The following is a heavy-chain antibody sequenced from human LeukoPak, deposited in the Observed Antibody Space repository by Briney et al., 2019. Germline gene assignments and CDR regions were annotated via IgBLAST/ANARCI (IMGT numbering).Heavy chain of an antibody. CDR2: IIPIFGTT. J-gene: IGHJ4*02. CDR3: ARSLIPYSSGYAKPFDY. D-gene: IGHD3-22*01. CDR1: GGTFSSYA. V-gene: IGHV1-69*13. Sequence: SVKVSCKASGGTFSSYAISWVRQAPGQGLEWMGGIIPIFGTTNYAQKFQGRVTITADESTSTAYMELSSLRSEDTAVYYCARSLIPYSSGYAKPFDYWGQGTLVTVSS.